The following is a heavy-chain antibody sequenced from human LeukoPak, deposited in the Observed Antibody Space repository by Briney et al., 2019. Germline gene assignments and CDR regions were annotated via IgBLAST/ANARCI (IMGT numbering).Heavy chain of an antibody. D-gene: IGHD6-13*01. CDR3: ARHEPSIAAAGTECDAFDI. Sequence: RSEPLSLTCTVSGGSISSYYWSWIRQPPGKGLEWIGYIYYSGSTNYNPSLKSRVTISVDTSKNQFSLKLSSVTAADTAVYYCARHEPSIAAAGTECDAFDIWGQGGTVSVSS. CDR2: IYYSGST. CDR1: GGSISSYY. V-gene: IGHV4-59*08. J-gene: IGHJ3*02.